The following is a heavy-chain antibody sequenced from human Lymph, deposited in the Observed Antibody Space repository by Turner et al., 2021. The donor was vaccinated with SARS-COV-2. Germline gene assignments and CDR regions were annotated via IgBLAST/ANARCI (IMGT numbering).Heavy chain of an antibody. CDR2: IHYSGST. J-gene: IGHJ6*02. Sequence: QVQLQESGPGLVRPSETLSLTCTVSGGSSSSYYWSWIRQPPGKGLEWIGYIHYSGSTNYNLSLKSRVTISVDTSKNQFSLKLSSVTAADTAVYYCARHGFSGWYGGGMDVWGQGTTVTVSS. V-gene: IGHV4-59*08. CDR3: ARHGFSGWYGGGMDV. D-gene: IGHD6-19*01. CDR1: GGSSSSYY.